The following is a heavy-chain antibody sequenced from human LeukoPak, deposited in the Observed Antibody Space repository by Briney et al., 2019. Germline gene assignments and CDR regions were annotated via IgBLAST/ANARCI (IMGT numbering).Heavy chain of an antibody. CDR3: ARDLDNYSGSGSYYNGDPLFQH. CDR2: LNPNSGGT. CDR1: GYTFTGFC. V-gene: IGHV1-2*02. Sequence: ASVKVSCKASGYTFTGFCIHWVRQAPGQGLEWMGWLNPNSGGTNYAQNFQGRVTMTRDTSIRTGYMELSRLRSDDTAVYYCARDLDNYSGSGSYYNGDPLFQHWGQGTLVTVSS. J-gene: IGHJ1*01. D-gene: IGHD3-10*01.